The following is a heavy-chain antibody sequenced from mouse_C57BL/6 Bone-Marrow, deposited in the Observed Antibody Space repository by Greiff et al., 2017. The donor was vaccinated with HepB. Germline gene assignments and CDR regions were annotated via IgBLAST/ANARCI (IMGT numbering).Heavy chain of an antibody. Sequence: VQVVESGAELARPGASVKLSCKASGYTFTSYGISWVKQRTGQGLEWIGEIYPRSGNTYYTEKFKGKATLTADKSSSNAYMARRSLTSEDSAVYFCASRLIYYGNYDYWGQGTTLTVSS. CDR2: IYPRSGNT. CDR1: GYTFTSYG. D-gene: IGHD2-1*01. V-gene: IGHV1-81*01. J-gene: IGHJ2*01. CDR3: ASRLIYYGNYDY.